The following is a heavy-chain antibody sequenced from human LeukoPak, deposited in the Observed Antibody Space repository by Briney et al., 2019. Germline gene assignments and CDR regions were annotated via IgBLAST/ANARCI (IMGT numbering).Heavy chain of an antibody. CDR2: ISGDGGST. CDR3: AKDFFTTETNYYYYYMDV. D-gene: IGHD1-1*01. Sequence: PGGSLRLSCAASGFTFDDYAMHWVRQAPGKGLEWVSLISGDGGSTYYADSVKGRFTISRDNSKNSLYLQMNSLRTEDTALYYCAKDFFTTETNYYYYYMDVCGKGTTVTVSS. J-gene: IGHJ6*03. CDR1: GFTFDDYA. V-gene: IGHV3-43*02.